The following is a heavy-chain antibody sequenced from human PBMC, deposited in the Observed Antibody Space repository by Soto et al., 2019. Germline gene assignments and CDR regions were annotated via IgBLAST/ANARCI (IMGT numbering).Heavy chain of an antibody. CDR2: INPNSGGT. V-gene: IGHV1-2*02. CDR3: ARGGRTTLTSSIGWFDP. J-gene: IGHJ5*02. CDR1: GYTFTGYY. Sequence: QVQLVQSGAEVKKPGASVKVSCKASGYTFTGYYMHWVRQAPGQGLEWMGWINPNSGGTNYAQKFQGRVTMTRDMSISTAYMELSRQRSDDTAVYYCARGGRTTLTSSIGWFDPRAQGTLVTVSS. D-gene: IGHD4-17*01.